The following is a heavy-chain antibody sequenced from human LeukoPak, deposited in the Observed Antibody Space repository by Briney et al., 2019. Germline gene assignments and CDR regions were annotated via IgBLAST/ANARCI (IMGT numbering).Heavy chain of an antibody. CDR1: GYTFTSYY. J-gene: IGHJ4*02. D-gene: IGHD5/OR15-5a*01. CDR2: INPSGGST. CDR3: ARDAGVYALDY. Sequence: ASVKVSCKASGYTFTSYYMHWVRQAPGQGLEWMGIINPSGGSTSYAQKFQGRVTMTRDTSTSTVYMELSSPRSEDTAVYYCARDAGVYALDYWGQGTLVTVSS. V-gene: IGHV1-46*01.